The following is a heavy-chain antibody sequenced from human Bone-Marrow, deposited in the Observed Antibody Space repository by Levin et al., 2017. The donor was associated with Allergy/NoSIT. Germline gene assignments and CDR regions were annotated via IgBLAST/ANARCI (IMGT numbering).Heavy chain of an antibody. J-gene: IGHJ4*02. CDR2: IYYSGST. Sequence: SETLSLTCTVSGGSISSYYWSWIRQPPGKGLEWIGYIYYSGSTNYNPSLKSRVTISVDTSKNQFSLKLSSVTAADTAVYYCARFSPSRPSFDYWGQGTLVTVSS. V-gene: IGHV4-59*01. CDR3: ARFSPSRPSFDY. D-gene: IGHD6-6*01. CDR1: GGSISSYY.